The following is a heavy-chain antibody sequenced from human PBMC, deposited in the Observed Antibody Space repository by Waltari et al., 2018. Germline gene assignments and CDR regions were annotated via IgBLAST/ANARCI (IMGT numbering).Heavy chain of an antibody. CDR1: GGSFSGYY. Sequence: QVQLQQWGAGLLKPSATLSLTCAVYGGSFSGYYWSWIRQPPGKGLEWIGRVYTSGSTNYNPSLKSRVTMSVDTSKNQFSLKLSSVTAADTAVYFCAREIDRGPGRWFDPWGQGTLVTVSS. J-gene: IGHJ5*02. D-gene: IGHD1-26*01. V-gene: IGHV4-59*10. CDR2: VYTSGST. CDR3: AREIDRGPGRWFDP.